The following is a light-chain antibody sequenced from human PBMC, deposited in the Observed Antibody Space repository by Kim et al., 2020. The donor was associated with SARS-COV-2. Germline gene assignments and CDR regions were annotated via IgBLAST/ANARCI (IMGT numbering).Light chain of an antibody. V-gene: IGKV3-20*01. CDR2: GAS. CDR1: QSVSSSY. CDR3: QQYGSSPQ. J-gene: IGKJ1*01. Sequence: EIVLTQSPGTLSLSPGERATLSCRASQSVSSSYLAWYQQKPGQAPRLLIYGASGRATGIPDRFSGSGSGTDFTLTISRLEPEDFAVYYCQQYGSSPQFGQGTKVEIK.